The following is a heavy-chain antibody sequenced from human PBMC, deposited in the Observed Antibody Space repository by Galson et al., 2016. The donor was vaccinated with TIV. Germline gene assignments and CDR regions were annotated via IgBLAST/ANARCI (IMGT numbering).Heavy chain of an antibody. Sequence: LRLSCAASGFTFSDYAIHWVRQAPGKGLEWVAVISYDVSNKFYADSVKGRFTISRDNSNNTLYLQMKSLRPEDTAVYYCARDKAYGIGVVADYWGQGTLVTVSS. CDR3: ARDKAYGIGVVADY. CDR2: ISYDVSNK. J-gene: IGHJ4*02. D-gene: IGHD2-15*01. CDR1: GFTFSDYA. V-gene: IGHV3-30-3*01.